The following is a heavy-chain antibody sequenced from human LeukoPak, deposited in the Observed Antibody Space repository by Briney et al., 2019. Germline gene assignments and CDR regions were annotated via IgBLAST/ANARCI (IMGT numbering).Heavy chain of an antibody. CDR2: MKQDGSEI. CDR3: ATVRQNSYGRPFDY. CDR1: GFSFNNYW. Sequence: AGGSLRLSCAASGFSFNNYWMTWVRQAPGEGPEWLANMKQDGSEIYYAASVKGRFTISRDNAKNSLFLQMNSLRAEDTAVYYCATVRQNSYGRPFDYWGQGTLVTVSS. V-gene: IGHV3-7*01. J-gene: IGHJ4*02. D-gene: IGHD5-18*01.